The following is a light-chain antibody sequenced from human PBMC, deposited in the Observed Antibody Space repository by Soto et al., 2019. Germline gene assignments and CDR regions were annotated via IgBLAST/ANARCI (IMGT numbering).Light chain of an antibody. CDR1: QSIGVY. V-gene: IGKV1-39*01. J-gene: IGKJ1*01. CDR3: QQSYGSLRT. CDR2: TAS. Sequence: DIQMTQSPSSLSASVGDRVTISCRASQSIGVYLNWYQQKPGKAPNLLIYTASTLQGGVPSRFSGSGSGTDFTLTISSLQPEDFATYYCQQSYGSLRTFGQGTKVEIK.